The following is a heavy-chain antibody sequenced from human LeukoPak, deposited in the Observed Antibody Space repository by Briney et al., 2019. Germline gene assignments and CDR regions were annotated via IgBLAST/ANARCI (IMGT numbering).Heavy chain of an antibody. V-gene: IGHV5-51*01. Sequence: GESLKISCKASGYRFTSYWIGWVRQMPGKGLEWMGIIYPFDSDTRYTPSFQGQVTISADKSISTAYLHWSSLKASDTAIYYCASRTSGTSEYHYYYYMDVWGKGTTVTVSS. D-gene: IGHD2-8*01. J-gene: IGHJ6*03. CDR2: IYPFDSDT. CDR3: ASRTSGTSEYHYYYYMDV. CDR1: GYRFTSYW.